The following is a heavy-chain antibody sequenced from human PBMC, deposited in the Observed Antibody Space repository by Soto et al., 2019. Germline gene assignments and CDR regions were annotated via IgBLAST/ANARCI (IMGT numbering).Heavy chain of an antibody. Sequence: PSETLSLTCSVSGGSISRSAFYWGWIRQPPGKGLEWIAIIYDTGQTYSNPSLKSRVTISGDTSKNQFSLKLSSVTAADTAVYYCARDRPRMGGAMPPHFDYWGQGTLVTVSS. CDR3: ARDRPRMGGAMPPHFDY. J-gene: IGHJ4*02. CDR2: IYDTGQT. CDR1: GGSISRSAFY. D-gene: IGHD2-2*01. V-gene: IGHV4-39*07.